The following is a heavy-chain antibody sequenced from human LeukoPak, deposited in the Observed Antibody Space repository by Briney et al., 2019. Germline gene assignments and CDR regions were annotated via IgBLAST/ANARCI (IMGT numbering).Heavy chain of an antibody. J-gene: IGHJ3*02. Sequence: SETLSLTCTVSGGSISSYYWNWVRQPPGKGLEWIGYIHYSGTTNYNPSLKSRVTISVDTSKNQFSLKLSSVTAADTAVYYCARPLVRGTYDAFNIWGRGTMVTVSS. V-gene: IGHV4-59*08. CDR1: GGSISSYY. CDR3: ARPLVRGTYDAFNI. D-gene: IGHD1-26*01. CDR2: IHYSGTT.